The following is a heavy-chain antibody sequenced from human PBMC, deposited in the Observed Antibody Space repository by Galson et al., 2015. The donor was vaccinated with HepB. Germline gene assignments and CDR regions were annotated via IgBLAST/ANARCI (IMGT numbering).Heavy chain of an antibody. CDR2: ISSSSSTI. CDR3: ARGYCSSTSCPHRTTSDAFDI. Sequence: SLRLSCAASGFTFSSYSMNWVRQAPGKGLEWVSYISSSSSTIYYADSVKGRFTISRDNAKNSLYLQMNSLRDEDTAVYYCARGYCSSTSCPHRTTSDAFDIWGQGTMVTVSS. CDR1: GFTFSSYS. J-gene: IGHJ3*02. V-gene: IGHV3-48*02. D-gene: IGHD2-2*01.